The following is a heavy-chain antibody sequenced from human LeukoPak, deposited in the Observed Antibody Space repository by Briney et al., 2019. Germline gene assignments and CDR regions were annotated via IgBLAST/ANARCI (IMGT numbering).Heavy chain of an antibody. CDR3: ATSRGGTSFDY. J-gene: IGHJ4*02. V-gene: IGHV1-2*02. CDR2: MNPNSGGT. CDR1: GYTFTDYY. D-gene: IGHD2-2*01. Sequence: GASVKVSCKASGYTFTDYYVHWVRQAAGQGLEWMGWMNPNSGGTNYAQRFQGRVTMTRDTSISTAYMELTRLRFGDTAVFYCATSRGGTSFDYWGQGTLVTVSS.